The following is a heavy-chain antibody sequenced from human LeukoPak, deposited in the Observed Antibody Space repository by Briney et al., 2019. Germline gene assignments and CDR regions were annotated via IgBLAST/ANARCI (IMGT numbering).Heavy chain of an antibody. CDR2: FDPEDGET. Sequence: ASVKVSCKVSGYTLTELSMHWVRQAPGKGLEWMGGFDPEDGETIYAQKFQGRVTMTEDTSTDTAYMELSSLRSEDTAVYYCATDGGGPDIVVVVAATRGFDPWGQGTLVTVSS. CDR3: ATDGGGPDIVVVVAATRGFDP. D-gene: IGHD2-15*01. CDR1: GYTLTELS. J-gene: IGHJ5*02. V-gene: IGHV1-24*01.